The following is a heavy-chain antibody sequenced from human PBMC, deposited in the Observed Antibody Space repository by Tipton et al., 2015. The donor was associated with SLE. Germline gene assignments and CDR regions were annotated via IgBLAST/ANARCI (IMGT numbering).Heavy chain of an antibody. CDR2: INLDGSST. V-gene: IGHV3-74*01. J-gene: IGHJ2*01. CDR1: GFTFNRYA. CDR3: VRERESGYLDL. Sequence: GSLRLSCSASGFTFNRYAMHWVRQAPGKGLVWVSRINLDGSSTTYADSVKGRFSISRDNAKNTLWLQMSTLRVEDTALYYCVRERESGYLDLWGRGTLVTVSS.